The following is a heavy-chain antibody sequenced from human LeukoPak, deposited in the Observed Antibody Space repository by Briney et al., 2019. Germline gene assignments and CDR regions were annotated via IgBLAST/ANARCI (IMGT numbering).Heavy chain of an antibody. D-gene: IGHD1-26*01. V-gene: IGHV3-21*01. CDR3: ARGRQNSGSYSDAFDI. CDR2: ISSSSYI. CDR1: GFTFSSYS. J-gene: IGHJ3*02. Sequence: PGGSLRLSCAGSGFTFSSYSMHWVRQAPGKGLEWASSISSSSYIYYADSLKGRFTISRDNARHSLYLQMNSLRAEDTAVYYCARGRQNSGSYSDAFDIWGQGTVVTVSS.